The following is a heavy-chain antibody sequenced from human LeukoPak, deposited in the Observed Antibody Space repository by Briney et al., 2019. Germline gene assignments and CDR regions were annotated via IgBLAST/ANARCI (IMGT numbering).Heavy chain of an antibody. CDR2: ISSSSRYI. Sequence: PGGSLRLSCAASGFTFSSYSLNWVRHAPGKGLEWVSSISSSSRYIFYADSVKGRFTISRDNAKNSLYLQMNSLRAEDTAVYYCARAAYCGGDCYLFDYWGQGTLVTVFS. CDR3: ARAAYCGGDCYLFDY. V-gene: IGHV3-21*01. J-gene: IGHJ4*02. CDR1: GFTFSSYS. D-gene: IGHD2-21*02.